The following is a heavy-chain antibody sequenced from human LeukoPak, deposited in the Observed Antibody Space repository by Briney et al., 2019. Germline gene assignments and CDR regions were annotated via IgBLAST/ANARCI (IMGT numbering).Heavy chain of an antibody. Sequence: PSETLSLTRTVSGGSMPSNTYYWGWVRQSPEKGLEWIGSIYNKVSTHYNPSLKSRVTMSVDTSRSQFSLKLTSMTAADTAIYYCARNSSSSYFDTWGQGILVTVSS. CDR1: GGSMPSNTYY. CDR3: ARNSSSSYFDT. D-gene: IGHD6-6*01. CDR2: IYNKVST. J-gene: IGHJ4*02. V-gene: IGHV4-39*01.